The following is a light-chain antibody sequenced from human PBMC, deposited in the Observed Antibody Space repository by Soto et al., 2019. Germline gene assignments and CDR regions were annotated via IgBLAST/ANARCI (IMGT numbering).Light chain of an antibody. V-gene: IGLV1-40*01. CDR2: GNT. CDR1: SSNIGAGYD. J-gene: IGLJ1*01. Sequence: VLTQLPSVSGAPGQRVTISCTGSSSNIGAGYDVHWYQQRPGTAPKLLIFGNTNRPSGVPDRFSGSKSGTSASLAITGLQAEDEGDYYCQSYDSTLSARYVFGTGTKVTVL. CDR3: QSYDSTLSARYV.